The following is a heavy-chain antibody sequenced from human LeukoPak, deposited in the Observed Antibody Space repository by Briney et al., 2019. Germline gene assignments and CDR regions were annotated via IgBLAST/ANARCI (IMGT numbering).Heavy chain of an antibody. CDR1: GGSISSYY. Sequence: ASETLSLTCTVSGGSISSYYWSWIRQPPGKGLEWIGYIYYSGSTNYNPSLKSRVTISVDTSKNQFPLKLSSVTAADTAVYYCARGYGSGSYNNFNQWGQGLLVAVSS. J-gene: IGHJ4*02. D-gene: IGHD3-10*01. CDR2: IYYSGST. CDR3: ARGYGSGSYNNFNQ. V-gene: IGHV4-59*01.